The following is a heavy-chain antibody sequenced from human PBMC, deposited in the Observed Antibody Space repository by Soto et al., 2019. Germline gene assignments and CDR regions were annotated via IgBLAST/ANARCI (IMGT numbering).Heavy chain of an antibody. CDR2: INSDGSST. CDR1: GFTFSNYW. D-gene: IGHD2-8*01. J-gene: IGHJ6*02. CDR3: ARVGYCSNGVCYRGNYYFYGMDV. V-gene: IGHV3-74*01. Sequence: GSLRLSCAASGFTFSNYWMFWVCQIPGKGLVWVPRINSDGSSTNYADSVKGRFTISRDNAKNTLYLQMNSLRAEDTAVYYCARVGYCSNGVCYRGNYYFYGMDVWGQGTTVTVSS.